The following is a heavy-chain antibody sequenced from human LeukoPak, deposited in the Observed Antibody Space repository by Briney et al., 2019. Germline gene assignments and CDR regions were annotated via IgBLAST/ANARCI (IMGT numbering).Heavy chain of an antibody. D-gene: IGHD1-26*01. Sequence: GGSLRLSCAASGFTFAGYAMSWVRQAPGKGLEWVSAITGSGGGTYYADSVKGRFTISRDNSRNTLYLQMNSLRAEGTALYFCAKKAQYNGNYPLDYWGQGTLVTVSS. CDR1: GFTFAGYA. J-gene: IGHJ4*02. V-gene: IGHV3-23*01. CDR3: AKKAQYNGNYPLDY. CDR2: ITGSGGGT.